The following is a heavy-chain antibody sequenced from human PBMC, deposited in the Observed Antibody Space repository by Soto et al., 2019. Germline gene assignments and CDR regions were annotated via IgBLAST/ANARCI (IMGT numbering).Heavy chain of an antibody. Sequence: GGSLRLSCAASGFTFGSYAASWVRQSPGKGLLWVSAISGSGGSTYYADSVKGRFTISRDNSKNTLYLQMNSLRAEDTAVYYCAKDRVYYYDSSGLDRGAFDIWGQGTMVTVSS. CDR3: AKDRVYYYDSSGLDRGAFDI. J-gene: IGHJ3*02. CDR2: ISGSGGST. V-gene: IGHV3-23*01. D-gene: IGHD3-22*01. CDR1: GFTFGSYA.